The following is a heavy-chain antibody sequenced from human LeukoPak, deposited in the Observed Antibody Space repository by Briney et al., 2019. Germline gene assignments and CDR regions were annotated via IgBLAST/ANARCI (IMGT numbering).Heavy chain of an antibody. D-gene: IGHD3-22*01. J-gene: IGHJ3*02. CDR2: ISYDGGNK. CDR3: ASSQIVADAFDI. V-gene: IGHV3-30*03. Sequence: PGGSLRLSCAASGFTFSSYGMHWVRQAPGKGLEGVAVISYDGGNKYYADSVKGRFTISRDNAKNSLYLQMNSLRAEDTAVYYCASSQIVADAFDIWGQGTMVTVSS. CDR1: GFTFSSYG.